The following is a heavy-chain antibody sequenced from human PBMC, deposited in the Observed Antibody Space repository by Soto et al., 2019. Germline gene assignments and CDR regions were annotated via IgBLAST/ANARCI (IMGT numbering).Heavy chain of an antibody. CDR1: GDSVSRDSYY. CDR3: AREGGVLRMSNWLDP. J-gene: IGHJ5*02. CDR2: IYHSGST. D-gene: IGHD2-8*02. Sequence: SETLSLTCTVSGDSVSRDSYYWSWVRKPPGKGLEWIGYIYHSGSTSYNPSLQSRVTMSINTSKNQFSLELSSETAADTAIYYCAREGGVLRMSNWLDPWGQGILVTVSS. V-gene: IGHV4-61*01.